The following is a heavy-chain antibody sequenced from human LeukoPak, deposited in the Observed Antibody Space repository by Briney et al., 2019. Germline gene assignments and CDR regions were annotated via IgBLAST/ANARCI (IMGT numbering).Heavy chain of an antibody. Sequence: PGGSLRLSCAASGFTFSTSSMAWFRQTPGVGLEWVSSISSTGSATYYTDSVRGRFTVSRDNSQNTLYLQMNSLRVEDTAIHYCAKYIQNVLAVFDPWGQGTLVTVSS. CDR2: ISSTGSAT. J-gene: IGHJ5*02. CDR1: GFTFSTSS. CDR3: AKYIQNVLAVFDP. V-gene: IGHV3-23*01. D-gene: IGHD1-1*01.